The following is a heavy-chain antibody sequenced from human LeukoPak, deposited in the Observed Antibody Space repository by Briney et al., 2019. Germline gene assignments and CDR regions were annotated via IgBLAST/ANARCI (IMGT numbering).Heavy chain of an antibody. J-gene: IGHJ4*02. CDR2: IIGSGDTI. CDR3: ARDLRSSGYYAFDY. CDR1: GFTFSSYE. Sequence: GGSLRLSCSASGFTFSSYEMNWVRQAPGKGLEWISYIIGSGDTIYYADSVKGRFTISRDNAKNSLYLQMNSLRAEDTAVYYCARDLRSSGYYAFDYWGQGTLVTVSS. V-gene: IGHV3-48*03. D-gene: IGHD3-22*01.